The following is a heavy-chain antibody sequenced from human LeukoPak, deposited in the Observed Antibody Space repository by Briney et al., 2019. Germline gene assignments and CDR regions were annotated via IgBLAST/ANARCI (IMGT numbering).Heavy chain of an antibody. J-gene: IGHJ4*02. Sequence: ASVKVSCKASGYTFTGYYMHWVRQAPGQGLEWMGGIIPIFGTANYAQKFQGRVTITADESTSTAYMELSSLRSEDTAVYYCARGGIQLALFDYWGQGTLVTVSS. V-gene: IGHV1-69*13. CDR2: IIPIFGTA. CDR3: ARGGIQLALFDY. D-gene: IGHD5-18*01. CDR1: GYTFTGYY.